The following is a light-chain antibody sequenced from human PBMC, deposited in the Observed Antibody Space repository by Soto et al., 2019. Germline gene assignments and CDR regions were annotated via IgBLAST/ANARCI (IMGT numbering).Light chain of an antibody. Sequence: QSALTQPPSASGSPGQSGTISCTGTSSDVGSYNYVSWYEQHTCKAPKLLLYQVTKRPSGVPHRFSDSKSGNTASLTVSGLQAEDEADYCWSEKAGNTCYVFGTGTKLPV. V-gene: IGLV2-8*01. J-gene: IGLJ1*01. CDR1: SSDVGSYNY. CDR3: SEKAGNTCYV. CDR2: QVT.